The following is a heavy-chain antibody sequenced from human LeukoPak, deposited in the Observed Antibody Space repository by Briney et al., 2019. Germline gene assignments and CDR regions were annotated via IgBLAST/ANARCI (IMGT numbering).Heavy chain of an antibody. J-gene: IGHJ5*02. Sequence: GASVKVSCKASGYILTTYYMHWVRQAPGQGLEWMGIINPSGGSATYAQKFQGRVTVTRDTSTNTVYMELSSLRSEDTAVYYCAREPHGDYTVNWFDPWGQGTLVTVSS. V-gene: IGHV1-46*01. CDR3: AREPHGDYTVNWFDP. CDR2: INPSGGSA. D-gene: IGHD4-17*01. CDR1: GYILTTYY.